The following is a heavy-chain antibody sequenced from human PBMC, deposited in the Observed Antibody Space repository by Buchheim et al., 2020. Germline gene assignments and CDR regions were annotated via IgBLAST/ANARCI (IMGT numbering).Heavy chain of an antibody. V-gene: IGHV4-59*08. D-gene: IGHD2-2*01. CDR1: GGSMSRYY. Sequence: QVQLQESGPGLVKPSETLSLTCTVSGGSMSRYYWSWMRQSPGKGLEWIGYIFYSGSTNYNPALKSRATISVDMSNNQLSLKLNSVTAADTAVYYCARHRALGYCSSLNCYSFDPWGQGIL. CDR2: IFYSGST. CDR3: ARHRALGYCSSLNCYSFDP. J-gene: IGHJ5*01.